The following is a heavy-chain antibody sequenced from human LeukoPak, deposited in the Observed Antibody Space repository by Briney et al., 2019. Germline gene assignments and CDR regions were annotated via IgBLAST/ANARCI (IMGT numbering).Heavy chain of an antibody. CDR1: GGSISSYY. Sequence: SETLSLTCNVSGGSISSYYWNWIRQPAGKGLEWIGRIHSSGSTNYNPSLKSRVTMSVDTSKNQFSLKLSSVTAADTAVYYCARIAAAGTLLDPWGQGTLVTVSS. V-gene: IGHV4-4*07. CDR2: IHSSGST. D-gene: IGHD6-13*01. J-gene: IGHJ5*02. CDR3: ARIAAAGTLLDP.